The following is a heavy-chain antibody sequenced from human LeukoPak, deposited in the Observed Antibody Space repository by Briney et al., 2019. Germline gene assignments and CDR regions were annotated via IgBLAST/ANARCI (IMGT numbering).Heavy chain of an antibody. D-gene: IGHD4-17*01. CDR1: GFTFRRYA. CDR3: VKDRFGDFSFDS. Sequence: GSLRLFCVASGFTFRRYAMTWVRQAPGKGLEWGLAISAGGDSMYYIDSVKGRFTISRDNSKNTLYLQMNSLRAEDTAVYYCVKDRFGDFSFDSWGQGTLVTVSS. V-gene: IGHV3-23*01. CDR2: ISAGGDSM. J-gene: IGHJ4*02.